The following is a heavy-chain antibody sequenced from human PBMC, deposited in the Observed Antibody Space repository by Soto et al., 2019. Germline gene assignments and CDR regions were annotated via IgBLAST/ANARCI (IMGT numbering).Heavy chain of an antibody. D-gene: IGHD3-3*01. Sequence: GGSLRLSCAASGFTFTSYAMHWARQAPGKGLEWVAVISNDGSNYYYADSVRGRFTISRDNTKNTLFLQMSSLRGEDSGVYYCARGTTLAIFDYGMDVWGQGTTVTVSS. J-gene: IGHJ6*02. CDR1: GFTFTSYA. V-gene: IGHV3-30-3*01. CDR3: ARGTTLAIFDYGMDV. CDR2: ISNDGSNY.